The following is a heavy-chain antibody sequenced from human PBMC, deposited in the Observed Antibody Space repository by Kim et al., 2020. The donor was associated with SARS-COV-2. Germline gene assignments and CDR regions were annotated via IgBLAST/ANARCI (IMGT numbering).Heavy chain of an antibody. CDR2: IYYSGST. D-gene: IGHD4-17*01. V-gene: IGHV4-39*07. Sequence: SETLSLTCTVSGGSISSSSYYWGWIRQPPGKGLEWIGSIYYSGSTYYNPSLKSRVTISVDTSKNQFSLKLSSVTAADTAVYYCARDPRNYGDWPFDYWGQGTLVTVSS. J-gene: IGHJ4*02. CDR3: ARDPRNYGDWPFDY. CDR1: GGSISSSSYY.